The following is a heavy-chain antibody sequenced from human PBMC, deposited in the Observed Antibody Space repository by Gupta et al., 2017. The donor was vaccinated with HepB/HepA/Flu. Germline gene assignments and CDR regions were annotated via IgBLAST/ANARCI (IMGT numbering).Heavy chain of an antibody. CDR2: IKRKTDGGTT. Sequence: EVQLVESGGGLVKPGGSLRLSCAASGFTFSNAWMSWVRQAPGKGLEWVGRIKRKTDGGTTDYAAPVKGRFTISRDDSKNTLYMKMNSLKTEDTAVDYCTTPQKYGYWGQGTLVTVSS. CDR1: GFTFSNAW. CDR3: TTPQKYGY. J-gene: IGHJ4*02. V-gene: IGHV3-15*01. D-gene: IGHD2-2*01.